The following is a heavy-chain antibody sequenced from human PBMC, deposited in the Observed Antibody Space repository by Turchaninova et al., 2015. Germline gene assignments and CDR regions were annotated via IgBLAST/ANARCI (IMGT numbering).Heavy chain of an antibody. Sequence: QVQLVPSGAEVQKPGASVKVSCQASGSTFTSYYMHWVRQAPGQGLEWMGIINPSGGSTTYAQKFQGRVTMTRDTSTSTVYMELRSLRSEDTAVYYCARGGLITSGYYYVLDYWGQGPLVTVSS. CDR3: ARGGLITSGYYYVLDY. J-gene: IGHJ4*02. CDR2: INPSGGST. CDR1: GSTFTSYY. D-gene: IGHD3-22*01. V-gene: IGHV1-46*01.